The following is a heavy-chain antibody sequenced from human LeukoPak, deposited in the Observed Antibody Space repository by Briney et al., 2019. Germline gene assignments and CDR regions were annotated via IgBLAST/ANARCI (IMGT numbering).Heavy chain of an antibody. CDR1: GFIFSTYS. V-gene: IGHV3-48*01. CDR2: ISSSSSTI. D-gene: IGHD2-21*01. CDR3: ARGDHYNYYYMDV. Sequence: PGGSLRLSCAASGFIFSTYSMNWVRQAPGKGLKWVSYISSSSSTIYYADSVKGRFTISRDNAENSLYLQMNSLGAEDTAVYYCARGDHYNYYYMDVWGKGTTVTVSS. J-gene: IGHJ6*03.